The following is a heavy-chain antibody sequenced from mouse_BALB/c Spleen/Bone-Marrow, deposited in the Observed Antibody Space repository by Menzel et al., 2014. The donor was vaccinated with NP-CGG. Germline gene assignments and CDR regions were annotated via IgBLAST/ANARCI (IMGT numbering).Heavy chain of an antibody. CDR2: ISNGGSYT. Sequence: VQLQQSGGGLMKPGVSLKLSCAASGFTFSDYYMYWVRQTPEKRLEWVATISNGGSYTYYPDSVKGRFTISRDNAKNNLYLQMSSLKSEDTAMYYCARDSLYYYGSSYGYFDVWGAGPTVTVSS. J-gene: IGHJ1*01. V-gene: IGHV5-4*02. D-gene: IGHD1-1*01. CDR1: GFTFSDYY. CDR3: ARDSLYYYGSSYGYFDV.